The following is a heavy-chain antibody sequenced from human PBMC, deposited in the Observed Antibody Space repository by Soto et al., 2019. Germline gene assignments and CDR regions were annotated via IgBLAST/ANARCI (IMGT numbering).Heavy chain of an antibody. Sequence: SLRLSGSAGRLTGNDRPYLTWVRQAPGRGLEWVSALYSTYGTYYAEFVRGRFTVSRDHFNNTVYLQMNDLRHDDTALYFCASSLQREHAYDIWGLGTMVT. D-gene: IGHD1-1*01. V-gene: IGHV3-53*01. CDR3: ASSLQREHAYDI. CDR1: RLTGNDRPY. J-gene: IGHJ3*02. CDR2: LYSTYGT.